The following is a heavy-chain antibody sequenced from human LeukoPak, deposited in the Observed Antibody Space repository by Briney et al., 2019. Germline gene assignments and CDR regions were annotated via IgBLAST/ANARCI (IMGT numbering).Heavy chain of an antibody. CDR3: AKPRGGDSWAFDT. Sequence: PGGSLRLSCAVSGVTVSSNHMSWVRQAPGKGLEWVSAIYSGGGTYYADSVKGRFTLSRDISKNTLYLQMNSLRPDDTALYYCAKPRGGDSWAFDTWGQGTMVAVSS. V-gene: IGHV3-66*04. CDR1: GVTVSSNH. CDR2: IYSGGGT. D-gene: IGHD2-21*02. J-gene: IGHJ3*02.